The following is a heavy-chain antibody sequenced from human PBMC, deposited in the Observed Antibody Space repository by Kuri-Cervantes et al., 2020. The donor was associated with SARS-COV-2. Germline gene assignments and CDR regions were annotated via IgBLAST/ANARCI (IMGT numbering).Heavy chain of an antibody. CDR3: ARESTYTFDI. D-gene: IGHD2-2*02. J-gene: IGHJ3*02. CDR2: IFHDGST. V-gene: IGHV4-4*02. Sequence: GSLRLSCVVTGGAFNTYNWWTWVRQPPGKGLQWIGEIFHDGSTKFNPSLSLKGRVTMSLDKSKNQFSLNLTSVTAADTAVYYCARESTYTFDIWGQGTLVTVSS. CDR1: GGAFNTYNW.